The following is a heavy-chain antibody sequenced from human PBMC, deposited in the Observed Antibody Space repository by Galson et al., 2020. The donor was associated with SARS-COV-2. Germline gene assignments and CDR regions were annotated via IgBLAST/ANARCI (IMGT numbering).Heavy chain of an antibody. V-gene: IGHV3-30*04. CDR2: ISYDGSNK. J-gene: IGHJ3*02. D-gene: IGHD6-19*01. Sequence: GESLKISCAASGFAFSSYAMHWVRQAPGKGLEWVAVISYDGSNKYYADSVKGRFTISRDNSKNTLYLQMNSLRAEDTAVYYCASPPPIAVAGKFGGIDAFDIWGQGTMVTVSS. CDR3: ASPPPIAVAGKFGGIDAFDI. CDR1: GFAFSSYA.